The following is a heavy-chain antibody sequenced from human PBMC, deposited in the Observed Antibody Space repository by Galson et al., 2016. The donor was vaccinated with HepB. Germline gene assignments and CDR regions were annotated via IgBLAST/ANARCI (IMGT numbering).Heavy chain of an antibody. V-gene: IGHV1-69*01. J-gene: IGHJ4*02. CDR3: ATSNYYDSSGFFYFDY. D-gene: IGHD3-22*01. CDR2: A. Sequence: ANYAQKFQGRVTITADESTSTTYMELSSLRSEDTAVFYCATSNYYDSSGFFYFDYWGQGTLVTVSS.